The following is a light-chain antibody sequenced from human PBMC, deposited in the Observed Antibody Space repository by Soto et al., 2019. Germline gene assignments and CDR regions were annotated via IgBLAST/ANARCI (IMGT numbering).Light chain of an antibody. CDR1: QSIGSK. CDR2: GAS. Sequence: IVMTQSPATLSVPPGERATLSCRASQSIGSKLAWYQQKPGQSPRLLMYGASTRATGIPVRFSGSGSGTEFTLTITSLQSEDFAVYYCQEYNNWRPITFGGGTKWIS. J-gene: IGKJ4*01. CDR3: QEYNNWRPIT. V-gene: IGKV3-15*01.